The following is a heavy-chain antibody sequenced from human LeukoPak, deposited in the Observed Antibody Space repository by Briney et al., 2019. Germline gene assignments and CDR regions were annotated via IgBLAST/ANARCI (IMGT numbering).Heavy chain of an antibody. CDR2: IYSGGST. CDR1: GFTVSSNY. J-gene: IGHJ4*02. V-gene: IGHV3-66*01. D-gene: IGHD6-19*01. Sequence: LPGGSLRLSCAASGFTVSSNYMSWVRQAPGKGLEWVSVIYSGGSTYYADSVKGRFTISRDNSKNTLYLQMGSLRAEDMAVYYCARLNSGWYYFDYWGQGTLVTVSS. CDR3: ARLNSGWYYFDY.